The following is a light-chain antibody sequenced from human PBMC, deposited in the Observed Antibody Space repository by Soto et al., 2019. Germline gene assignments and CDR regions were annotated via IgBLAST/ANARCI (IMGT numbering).Light chain of an antibody. CDR2: SND. CDR1: SSNIGSNT. CDR3: AAWDDRLSAVV. V-gene: IGLV1-44*01. J-gene: IGLJ2*01. Sequence: QSVLTQPPSASGTPGQRVTISCSGSSSNIGSNTVNWYQQLPGTAPKLLIYSNDQRPSGDPDRFSGSKSGTSASLAISGLQSEDEADYYCAAWDDRLSAVVFGGGTKLTVL.